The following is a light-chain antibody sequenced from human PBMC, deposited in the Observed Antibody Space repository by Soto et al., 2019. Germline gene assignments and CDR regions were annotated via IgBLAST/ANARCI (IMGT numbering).Light chain of an antibody. CDR2: GAS. CDR3: QQYNEWPPLS. V-gene: IGKV3-15*01. J-gene: IGKJ4*01. CDR1: RSISKN. Sequence: IVITQSPATVSASPGERATLSCRASRSISKNVAWYQQRPSQAPRLLLYGASTRATGIPARLTASGSGTDFTLTISSLXSEDFAVYFCQQYNEWPPLSFGGGTKVDIK.